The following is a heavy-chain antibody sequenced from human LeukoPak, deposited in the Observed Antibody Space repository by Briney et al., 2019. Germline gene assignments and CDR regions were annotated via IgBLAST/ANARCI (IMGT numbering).Heavy chain of an antibody. CDR3: AKDPYSSSWYVADY. CDR2: ISSSSSYI. V-gene: IGHV3-21*01. Sequence: GGSLRLSCAASGFTFGDYGMNWVRQAPGKGLEWVSSISSSSSYIYYADSVKGRFTISRDNAKNSLYLQMNSLRAEDTAVYYCAKDPYSSSWYVADYWGQGTLVTVSS. D-gene: IGHD6-13*01. CDR1: GFTFGDYG. J-gene: IGHJ4*02.